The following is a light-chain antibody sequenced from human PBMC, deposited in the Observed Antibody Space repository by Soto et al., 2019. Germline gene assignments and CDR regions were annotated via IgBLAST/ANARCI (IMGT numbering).Light chain of an antibody. V-gene: IGKV1-39*01. CDR2: GVS. Sequence: DIQVTQSPSSLSASVGDRVTITCRASQSGGTCLNWYRHKPGKAPTLLIYGVSSLHSGVPSRFSGSGSETEFTLTISSLQPEDFSTYYCQQSYSNPRAFGQGTKVEIK. J-gene: IGKJ1*01. CDR1: QSGGTC. CDR3: QQSYSNPRA.